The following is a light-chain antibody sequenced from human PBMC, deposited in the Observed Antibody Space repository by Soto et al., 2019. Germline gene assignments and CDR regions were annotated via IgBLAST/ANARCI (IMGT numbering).Light chain of an antibody. V-gene: IGLV1-40*01. J-gene: IGLJ2*01. CDR1: TSNIGAGYD. CDR2: DNN. CDR3: QSYDSSLSGVV. Sequence: QSVLTQPPAVSGAPGQRVTISCTGSTSNIGAGYDVHWYQQLPGTAPKLLIYDNNNRPSGVPDRFSGSKSDTSASLAITGLQDEDEADYYCQSYDSSLSGVVFGGGTQLTVL.